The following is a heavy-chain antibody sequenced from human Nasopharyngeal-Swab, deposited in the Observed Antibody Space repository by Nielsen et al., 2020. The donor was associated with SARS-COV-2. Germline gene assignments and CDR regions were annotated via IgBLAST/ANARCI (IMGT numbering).Heavy chain of an antibody. CDR2: VFSSGST. CDR3: ARDESGDYLGLPFDH. V-gene: IGHV4-39*07. D-gene: IGHD4-17*01. Sequence: WIRQPPGKGLEWIGTVFSSGSTYNPPLKSRVTMSVDTSKNQFSLKLTSATAADTAVYYCARDESGDYLGLPFDHWGRGTLVTVSS. J-gene: IGHJ4*02.